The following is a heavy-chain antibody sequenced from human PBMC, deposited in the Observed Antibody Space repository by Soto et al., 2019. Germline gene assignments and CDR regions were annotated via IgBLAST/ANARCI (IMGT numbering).Heavy chain of an antibody. CDR3: ARTTYTSSNYFDY. D-gene: IGHD6-6*01. V-gene: IGHV4-59*01. J-gene: IGHJ4*02. CDR1: GGSIGSYY. CDR2: IYYRGSP. Sequence: SETLSLTCTVSGGSIGSYYWSWIRQPPGKGLEWIAYIYYRGSPTYNPSLKSRVTISADTSKNQFSLKLSSVTAADTAVYYCARTTYTSSNYFDYWGQGTLVTVSS.